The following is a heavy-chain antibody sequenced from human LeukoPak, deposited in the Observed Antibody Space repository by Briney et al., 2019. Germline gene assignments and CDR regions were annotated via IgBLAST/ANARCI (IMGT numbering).Heavy chain of an antibody. CDR3: AKDWGNYFSSGSSYLDY. J-gene: IGHJ4*02. Sequence: GGSLRLSCAASGFTFSTYGMHWVRPAPGKGLGWVATISHDGGNKNYADSVKGRFTISRDNSRNTLYLQMNSLRPEDTAVYYCAKDWGNYFSSGSSYLDYWGQGTLVTVSS. D-gene: IGHD3-10*01. CDR1: GFTFSTYG. V-gene: IGHV3-30*18. CDR2: ISHDGGNK.